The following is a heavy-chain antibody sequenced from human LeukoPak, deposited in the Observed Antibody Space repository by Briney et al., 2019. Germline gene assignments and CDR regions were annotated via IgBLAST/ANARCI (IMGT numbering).Heavy chain of an antibody. V-gene: IGHV1-24*01. J-gene: IGHJ4*02. D-gene: IGHD6-13*01. CDR1: GYTLTELS. Sequence: ASVKVSCKVSGYTLTELSVHWVRQAPGKGLEWMGNFDPKDGDTIYAQKFQGRVTMTRNTSISTAYMELSSLRSEDTAVYYCARGPAAGYWGQGTLVTVSS. CDR2: FDPKDGDT. CDR3: ARGPAAGY.